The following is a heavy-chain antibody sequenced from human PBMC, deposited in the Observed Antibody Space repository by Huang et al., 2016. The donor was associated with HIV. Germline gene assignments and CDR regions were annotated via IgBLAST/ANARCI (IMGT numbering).Heavy chain of an antibody. V-gene: IGHV3-30*03. Sequence: QVQLVESGGGVVQPGRSLRLSCAASGFIFSNYGMHWVRQAPGKGLEWVALISYDGSNKYYTDSGKGRFSSSRDNSKNTLYLQMNSLRAEDTAVYYCALKGDSSGWEYFRHWGQGTLVTVSS. D-gene: IGHD6-19*01. CDR3: ALKGDSSGWEYFRH. CDR1: GFIFSNYG. J-gene: IGHJ1*01. CDR2: ISYDGSNK.